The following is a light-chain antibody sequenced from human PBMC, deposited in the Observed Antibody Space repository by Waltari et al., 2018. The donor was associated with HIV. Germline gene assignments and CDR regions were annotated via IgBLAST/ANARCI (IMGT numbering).Light chain of an antibody. J-gene: IGLJ2*01. V-gene: IGLV3-25*03. Sequence: SYELTQPPSVSVSPGQTATITCSGDALPNQYAYWFQQKPGQAPVMVIYKDNGRPAGSPARFTGSSSGTTVTLTSSGVQAEDEADYYCQSAVSKNVIFGGGTKLTVL. CDR3: QSAVSKNVI. CDR1: ALPNQY. CDR2: KDN.